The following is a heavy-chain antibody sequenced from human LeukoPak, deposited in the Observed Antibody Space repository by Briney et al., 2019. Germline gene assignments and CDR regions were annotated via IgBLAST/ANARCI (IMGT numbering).Heavy chain of an antibody. Sequence: SETLSLTCTVSGGSISSSSYYWGWIRHPPGKGLEWIGSIYYSGSTYYNPSLKSRVTISVDTSKNQFSLKLSSVTAADTAVYYCASSGDPLVYYFDYWGQGTLVTVSS. CDR3: ASSGDPLVYYFDY. D-gene: IGHD7-27*01. CDR2: IYYSGST. J-gene: IGHJ4*02. CDR1: GGSISSSSYY. V-gene: IGHV4-39*01.